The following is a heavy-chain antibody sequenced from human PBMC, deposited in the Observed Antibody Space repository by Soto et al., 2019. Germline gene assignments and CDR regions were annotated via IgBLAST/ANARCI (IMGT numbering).Heavy chain of an antibody. Sequence: SQPLSDRNSVSWGSISSGGCRWSWVRQPPGKGLEWIGNIHYNGNTKYNPSLKSRVTISIDTSKNQVSLNLRSVTAADTGVYYCAKHQDGHNSFDCWGPGTLVTVSS. CDR3: AKHQDGHNSFDC. J-gene: IGHJ4*02. CDR2: IHYNGNT. CDR1: WGSISSGGCR. V-gene: IGHV4-61*08. D-gene: IGHD2-15*01.